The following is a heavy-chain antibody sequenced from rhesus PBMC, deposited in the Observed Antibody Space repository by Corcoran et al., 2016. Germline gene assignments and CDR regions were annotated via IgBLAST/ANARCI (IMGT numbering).Heavy chain of an antibody. D-gene: IGHD6S26*01. J-gene: IGHJ4*01. CDR3: VKDQDTIPAAGPLDS. CDR1: GFTFSNYG. V-gene: IGHV3S5*01. Sequence: EVQLVESGGGLVQPGGSLRLSCAASGFTFSNYGMNWVRQAPGTGLQWVSYIDNGGHTTYYADSVKGRFTISRDNSKNTLSLQMNSLRADDTAVFYCVKDQDTIPAAGPLDSWGQGVLVTVSA. CDR2: IDNGGHTT.